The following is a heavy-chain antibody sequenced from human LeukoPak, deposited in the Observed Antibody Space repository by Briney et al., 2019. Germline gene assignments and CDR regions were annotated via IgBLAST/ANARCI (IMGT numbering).Heavy chain of an antibody. D-gene: IGHD3-10*01. CDR2: IIGSSAYM. V-gene: IGHV3-21*01. J-gene: IGHJ4*02. CDR1: GFMFSTYS. Sequence: GGSLRLACAASGFMFSTYSMNWVRQAPGEGLEWGSAIIGSSAYMYYRASVKGRFTVSRDNAKNSLYLQMNSLRAEDTAVSYCARDRSGSGDRLLDYWGQGTLVTVSS. CDR3: ARDRSGSGDRLLDY.